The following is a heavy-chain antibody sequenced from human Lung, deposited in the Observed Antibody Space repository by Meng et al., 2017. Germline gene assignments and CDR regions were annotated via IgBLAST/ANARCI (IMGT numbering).Heavy chain of an antibody. Sequence: QGQPGQAGHEGKKPGAAVKVDCKASDYTFTGYGVSWVRQAPGQGLEWMAWLGAHDGDTSHAPKFQGRVTVSADRPTATAYMELRSLRSDDTAVYYCARGTPGRSYSDYWGQGTLVTVSS. CDR3: ARGTPGRSYSDY. D-gene: IGHD3-10*01. J-gene: IGHJ4*02. V-gene: IGHV1-18*01. CDR1: DYTFTGYG. CDR2: LGAHDGDT.